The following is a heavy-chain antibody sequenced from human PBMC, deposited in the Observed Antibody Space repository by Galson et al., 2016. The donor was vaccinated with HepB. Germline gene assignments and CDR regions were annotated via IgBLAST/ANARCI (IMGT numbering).Heavy chain of an antibody. D-gene: IGHD3-9*01. CDR3: ARLGGTLTGYDNFGNLLGYFDL. J-gene: IGHJ2*01. CDR1: GYTFFNYY. Sequence: SVKVSCKASGYTFFNYYIHWVRQAPGQGLEWMALINPSSGSTIYAREFQGKISVTRNTASVPSDTSTGTVHLFLSSLRHEDTAVYYCARLGGTLTGYDNFGNLLGYFDLWGRGSLVTVSS. V-gene: IGHV1-46*01. CDR2: INPSSGST.